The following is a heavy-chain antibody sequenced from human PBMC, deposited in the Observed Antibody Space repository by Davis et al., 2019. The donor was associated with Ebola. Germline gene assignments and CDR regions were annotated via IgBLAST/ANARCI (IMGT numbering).Heavy chain of an antibody. V-gene: IGHV1-69*04. Sequence: AASVKVSCKASGGTFSSYTISWVRQAPGQGLEWMGRIIPILGIANYAQKFQGRVTITADESTTTAFLDVNSLRSEDTAVYYCARDGSFDSLEFWGQGTLVTVSS. J-gene: IGHJ4*02. CDR2: IIPILGIA. D-gene: IGHD3-22*01. CDR1: GGTFSSYT. CDR3: ARDGSFDSLEF.